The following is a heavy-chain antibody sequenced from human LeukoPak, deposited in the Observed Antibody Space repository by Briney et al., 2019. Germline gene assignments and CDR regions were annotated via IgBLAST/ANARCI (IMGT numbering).Heavy chain of an antibody. CDR1: GFTFSSYW. D-gene: IGHD3-22*01. J-gene: IGHJ4*02. CDR2: IKQDGSEK. CDR3: ARDLNYYDSSGYRHLHFDY. Sequence: GGSLRLSCAASGFTFSSYWMSWVRQAPGKGLEWVANIKQDGSEKYYVDPVKGRFTISRDNAKNSLYLQMNSLRAEDTAVYYCARDLNYYDSSGYRHLHFDYWGQGTLVTVSS. V-gene: IGHV3-7*01.